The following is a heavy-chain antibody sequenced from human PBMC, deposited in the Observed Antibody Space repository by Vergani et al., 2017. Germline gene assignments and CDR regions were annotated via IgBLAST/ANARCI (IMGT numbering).Heavy chain of an antibody. CDR3: ARGGHAVVAANDNWFNP. D-gene: IGHD2-15*01. CDR2: INDGKGNT. V-gene: IGHV1-3*01. J-gene: IGHJ5*02. CDR1: GYTFTSYD. Sequence: QVQLVQSGAEVKKPGVSVKVSCKASGYTFTSYDMHWVRQSPGQRREWMGWINDGKGNTKYSQKYKGRVTITRDTSASTAYMELSSLRSEDTSVYYCARGGHAVVAANDNWFNPWGQGTLVTVSS.